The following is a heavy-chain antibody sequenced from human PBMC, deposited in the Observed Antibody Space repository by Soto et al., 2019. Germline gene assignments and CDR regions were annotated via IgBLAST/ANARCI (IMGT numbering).Heavy chain of an antibody. CDR2: INHSGST. D-gene: IGHD3-10*01. CDR3: ALGAMVRGVYFDY. Sequence: PSETLSLTCAVYGGSFSGYYWSWIRQPPGKGLEWIGEINHSGSTNYNPSLKSRVTISVDTSKNQFSLKLSSVTAADTAVYYCALGAMVRGVYFDYWGQGTLVTVSS. CDR1: GGSFSGYY. V-gene: IGHV4-34*01. J-gene: IGHJ4*02.